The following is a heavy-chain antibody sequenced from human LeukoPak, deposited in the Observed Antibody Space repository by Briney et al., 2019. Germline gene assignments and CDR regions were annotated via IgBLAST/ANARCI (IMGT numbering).Heavy chain of an antibody. CDR3: ARDLPQKSGYSGGYYYYYMDV. CDR2: IYGGGST. D-gene: IGHD5-12*01. CDR1: GFTVSSNY. Sequence: PGGSLRLSCAASGFTVSSNYMSWVRQAPGKGLEWVSVIYGGGSTYYADSVKGRFTISRDNSKNTLYLQMNSLRAEDTAVYYCARDLPQKSGYSGGYYYYYMDVWGKGTTVTVSS. J-gene: IGHJ6*03. V-gene: IGHV3-66*02.